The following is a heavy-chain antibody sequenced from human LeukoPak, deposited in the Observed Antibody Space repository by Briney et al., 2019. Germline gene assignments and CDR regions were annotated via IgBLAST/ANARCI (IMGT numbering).Heavy chain of an antibody. CDR3: ARDGGYYDILTGYIMGAWFDP. CDR1: GYTFTGYY. CDR2: INPTSGGT. J-gene: IGHJ5*02. Sequence: ASVKVSCKASGYTFTGYYMHWVRQAPGQGLEWMGWINPTSGGTNYAQKFQGRVTMTRDTSISTAYMELSRLRSDDTAVYYCARDGGYYDILTGYIMGAWFDPWGQGTLVTVSS. V-gene: IGHV1-2*02. D-gene: IGHD3-9*01.